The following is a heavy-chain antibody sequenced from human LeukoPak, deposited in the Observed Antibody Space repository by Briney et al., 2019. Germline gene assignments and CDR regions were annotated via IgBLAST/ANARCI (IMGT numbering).Heavy chain of an antibody. V-gene: IGHV4-34*01. CDR1: GGSFSGYY. D-gene: IGHD1-20*01. Sequence: ASETLSLTCAVYGGSFSGYYWSWIRQPPGKGLEWIGEINHSGSTNYNPSLKSRVTISVDTSKNQFSLKLSSVTAADTAVYYCARRYNWKARGLYNWFDPWGQGTLVTVSS. J-gene: IGHJ5*02. CDR3: ARRYNWKARGLYNWFDP. CDR2: INHSGST.